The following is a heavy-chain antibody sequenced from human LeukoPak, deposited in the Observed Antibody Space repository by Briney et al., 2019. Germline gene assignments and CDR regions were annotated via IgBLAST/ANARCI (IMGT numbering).Heavy chain of an antibody. D-gene: IGHD1-1*01. CDR3: ARDSTRVQLERRGDY. V-gene: IGHV1-2*02. J-gene: IGHJ4*02. CDR1: GYTFTGYY. CDR2: INPNSGGT. Sequence: GASVKVSCKASGYTFTGYYMHWVRQAPGQGLEWMGWINPNSGGTNYAQKFQGRVTMTRDTSISTAYMELSRLRSDDTAVYYCARDSTRVQLERRGDYWGQGTLVTVSS.